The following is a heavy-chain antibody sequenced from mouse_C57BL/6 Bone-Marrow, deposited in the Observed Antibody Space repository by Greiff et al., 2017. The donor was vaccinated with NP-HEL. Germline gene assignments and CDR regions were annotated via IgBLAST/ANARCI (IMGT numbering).Heavy chain of an antibody. Sequence: EVKVVESGGGLVQPGASLRLSCAASGFTFTDYYMSWVRQPPGKAPEWLALIRNKANGYTTEYTASVKGRFTISRDNSQNILYLQMNTLRAEDSATYYCVKALDGYYGAWFAYWGQGTLVTVSA. V-gene: IGHV7-4*01. J-gene: IGHJ3*01. D-gene: IGHD2-3*01. CDR2: IRNKANGYTT. CDR1: GFTFTDYY. CDR3: VKALDGYYGAWFAY.